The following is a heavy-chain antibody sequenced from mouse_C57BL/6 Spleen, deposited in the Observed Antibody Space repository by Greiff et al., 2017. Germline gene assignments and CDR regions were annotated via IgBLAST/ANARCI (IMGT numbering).Heavy chain of an antibody. CDR3: ARSLYFDY. J-gene: IGHJ2*01. CDR1: GYAFSSYW. CDR2: IYPGDGDT. V-gene: IGHV1-80*01. Sequence: VQLLQSGAELVKPGASVKLSCTASGYAFSSYWMNWVQQRPGKGLEWIGQIYPGDGDTNYTGKFKGKATLTAYKSSSTAYMQLSSLTSEASAVYFVARSLYFDYWGQGTTLTVSS.